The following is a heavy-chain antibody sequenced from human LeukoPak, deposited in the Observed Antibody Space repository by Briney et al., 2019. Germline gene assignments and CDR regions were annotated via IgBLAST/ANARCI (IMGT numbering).Heavy chain of an antibody. CDR1: GGSISSYY. CDR2: IYYSGST. V-gene: IGHV4-59*01. J-gene: IGHJ4*02. Sequence: SETLSLTCTVSGGSISSYYWSWIRQPPGKGLEWIGYIYYSGSTNYNPSLKSRVTISVDTSKNQFSLKLSSVTAADTAVYYCARVGTDCSSTTCYVYWGQGTLVTVSS. D-gene: IGHD2-2*01. CDR3: ARVGTDCSSTTCYVY.